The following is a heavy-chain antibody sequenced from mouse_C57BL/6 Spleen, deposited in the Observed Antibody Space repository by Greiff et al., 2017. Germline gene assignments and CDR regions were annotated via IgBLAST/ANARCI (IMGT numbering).Heavy chain of an antibody. CDR3: ARLTGTGYFDV. V-gene: IGHV1-61*01. Sequence: VQLQQPGAELVRPGSSVKLSCKASGYTFTSYWMDWVKQRPGQGLEWIGNIYPSDSETHYNQKFKDKAPLTVDKSSSTAYMQLSSLTSEDSAVYYCARLTGTGYFDVWGTGTTVTVSS. CDR2: IYPSDSET. CDR1: GYTFTSYW. J-gene: IGHJ1*03. D-gene: IGHD4-1*01.